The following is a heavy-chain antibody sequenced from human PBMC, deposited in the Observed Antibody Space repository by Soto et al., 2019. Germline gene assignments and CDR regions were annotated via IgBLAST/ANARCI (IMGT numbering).Heavy chain of an antibody. Sequence: EVQLVESGGGLVQPGGSLRLSCAASGFTFSSYWMSWVRQAPGKELEWVANIKQDGSEKYYVDSVKGRFTISRDNAKNSLYLQMNSLRAEDTAVYYCARGTYYYDSSGYYDAFDIWGQGTMVTVSS. D-gene: IGHD3-22*01. CDR2: IKQDGSEK. V-gene: IGHV3-7*05. CDR3: ARGTYYYDSSGYYDAFDI. J-gene: IGHJ3*02. CDR1: GFTFSSYW.